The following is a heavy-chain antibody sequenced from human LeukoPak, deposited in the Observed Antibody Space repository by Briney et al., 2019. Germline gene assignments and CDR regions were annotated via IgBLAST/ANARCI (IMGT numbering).Heavy chain of an antibody. J-gene: IGHJ4*02. V-gene: IGHV4-59*08. D-gene: IGHD2/OR15-2a*01. CDR3: AGHHPRNTVDF. CDR1: GGSISSYY. Sequence: SETLSLTCTVSGGSISSYYWSWIRQRPGKGLEWIAYISDIGSINYNPSLKSRVTISLDTSKNQFSLKLSSVTAADTAVYYCAGHHPRNTVDFWGQGTLVTVSS. CDR2: ISDIGSI.